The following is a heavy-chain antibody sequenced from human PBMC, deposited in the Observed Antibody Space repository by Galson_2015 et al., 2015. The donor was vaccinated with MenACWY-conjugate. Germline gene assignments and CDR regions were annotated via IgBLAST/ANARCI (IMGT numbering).Heavy chain of an antibody. D-gene: IGHD6-13*01. V-gene: IGHV4-59*01. Sequence: SETLSLTCSVSGGSISSYYWSWIRQPPEKGLEWIGYIYYSGTSNYNPSLKSRVTMSVDTSKNQFSLKLNSVTAADTAVYYCARPTSDSSSWRAFDIWGQGTMVTVSS. J-gene: IGHJ3*02. CDR3: ARPTSDSSSWRAFDI. CDR1: GGSISSYY. CDR2: IYYSGTS.